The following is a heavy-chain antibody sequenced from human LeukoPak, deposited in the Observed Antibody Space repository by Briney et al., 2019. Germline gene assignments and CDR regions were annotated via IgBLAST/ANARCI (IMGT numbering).Heavy chain of an antibody. J-gene: IGHJ6*02. CDR1: GGSISSGGYY. V-gene: IGHV4-31*03. Sequence: SETLSLTCTVSGGSISSGGYYWSWIRQHPGKGLEWIGYIYYSGSTYYNPSLKSRVTISVDTSKNQFSLKLSSVTAADTAVCYCARTPDLAGGMDVWGQGTTVTVSS. CDR3: ARTPDLAGGMDV. D-gene: IGHD3-3*02. CDR2: IYYSGST.